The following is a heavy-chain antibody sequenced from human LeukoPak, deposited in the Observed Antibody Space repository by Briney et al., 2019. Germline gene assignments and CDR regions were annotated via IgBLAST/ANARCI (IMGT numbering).Heavy chain of an antibody. J-gene: IGHJ4*02. CDR2: ISSSSNYI. V-gene: IGHV3-21*01. Sequence: GGSLRLSCAASGFTFNNYCMNWVRQAPGKGLEWVSSISSSSNYIYYADSVKGRFTISRDNAKNPLYLQMNSLRAEDTAVYYCARDLTDDFWSGYHFDYWGQGTLATVSS. CDR3: ARDLTDDFWSGYHFDY. D-gene: IGHD3-3*01. CDR1: GFTFNNYC.